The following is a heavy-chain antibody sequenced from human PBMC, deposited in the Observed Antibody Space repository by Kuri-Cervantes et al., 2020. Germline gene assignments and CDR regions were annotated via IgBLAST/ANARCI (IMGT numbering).Heavy chain of an antibody. CDR3: ARYRETTTVRGVIITGSYYYYGMDV. CDR2: MNPNRGNT. D-gene: IGHD3-10*01. CDR1: GYTFTSYD. J-gene: IGHJ6*02. Sequence: ASVKVSCKASGYTFTSYDINWVRQATGQGLEWMGWMNPNRGNTGYAQKFQGRVTMTRNTSISTAYMELSSLRSEETAVYYCARYRETTTVRGVIITGSYYYYGMDVWGQGTTVTVSS. V-gene: IGHV1-8*01.